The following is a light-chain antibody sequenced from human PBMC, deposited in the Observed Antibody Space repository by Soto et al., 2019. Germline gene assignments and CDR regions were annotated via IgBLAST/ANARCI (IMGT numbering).Light chain of an antibody. J-gene: IGLJ1*01. Sequence: QSALTQSASVSGSPGQSITISCTGTSSDVGYYKYVSWYQQHPGKAPKLIIYDVNIRPSGVSNRFSGSKSGNTASLTISGLQAEDEADYYCSSYTSSSTYVFGTGTKVTVL. CDR2: DVN. V-gene: IGLV2-14*01. CDR1: SSDVGYYKY. CDR3: SSYTSSSTYV.